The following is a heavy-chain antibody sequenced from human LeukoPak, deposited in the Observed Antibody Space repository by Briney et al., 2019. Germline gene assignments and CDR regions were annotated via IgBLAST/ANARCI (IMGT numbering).Heavy chain of an antibody. Sequence: GGSLRLSCAASGFTFSRSWMHWVRQAPGKGLEWVASIKEDGSEKYYVDSVKGRFTISRDNAKNSLYLQMNSLRAEDTAMYYCASSGWYSTPNWFDPWGQGTLVIVSS. J-gene: IGHJ5*02. D-gene: IGHD6-19*01. CDR2: IKEDGSEK. CDR1: GFTFSRSW. CDR3: ASSGWYSTPNWFDP. V-gene: IGHV3-7*01.